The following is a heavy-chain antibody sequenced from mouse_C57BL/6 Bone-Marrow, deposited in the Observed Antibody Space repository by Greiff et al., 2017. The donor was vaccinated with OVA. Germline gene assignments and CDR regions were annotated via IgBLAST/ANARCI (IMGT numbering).Heavy chain of an antibody. CDR3: ARQISKGAYFDY. CDR1: GFTFSDYY. Sequence: EVKLVESGGGLVQPGGSLKLSCAASGFTFSDYYMYWVRQTPEKRLEWVAYISNGGGSTYYPDTVKGRFTISRDNAKNTLYLQMSRLKSEDTAMYYCARQISKGAYFDYWGQGTTLTVSS. CDR2: ISNGGGST. J-gene: IGHJ2*01. V-gene: IGHV5-12*01.